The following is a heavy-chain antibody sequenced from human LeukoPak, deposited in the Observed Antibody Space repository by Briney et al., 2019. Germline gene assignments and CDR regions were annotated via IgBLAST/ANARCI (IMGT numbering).Heavy chain of an antibody. CDR2: ISSSGTYI. Sequence: GGSLRLSCATSGFTFSSYSMNWVRQAPGKGLEWVSSISSSGTYIYYADSVKGRFTIFRDNAKNSLYLQMNSLRAEDTAVYYCARGTRNGVVVTTAWGQGTLVTVSS. D-gene: IGHD3-22*01. CDR3: ARGTRNGVVVTTA. CDR1: GFTFSSYS. V-gene: IGHV3-21*01. J-gene: IGHJ5*02.